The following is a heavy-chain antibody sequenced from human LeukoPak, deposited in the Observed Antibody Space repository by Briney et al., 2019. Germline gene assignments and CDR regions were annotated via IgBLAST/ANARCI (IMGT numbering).Heavy chain of an antibody. Sequence: ASVKVSCKASGYTFTSYDINWVRQATGQGLEWMGWMNPNSGNTGYAQKFQGRVTMTRNTSISTAYMELSSLRSEDTAVYYCTTDGADVLRYFVTTNWFDPWGQGTLVTVSS. CDR3: TTDGADVLRYFVTTNWFDP. CDR1: GYTFTSYD. J-gene: IGHJ5*02. V-gene: IGHV1-8*01. D-gene: IGHD3-9*01. CDR2: MNPNSGNT.